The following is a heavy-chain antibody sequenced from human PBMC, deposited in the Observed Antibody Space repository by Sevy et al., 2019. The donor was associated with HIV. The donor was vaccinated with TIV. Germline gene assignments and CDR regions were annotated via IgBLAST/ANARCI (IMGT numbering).Heavy chain of an antibody. V-gene: IGHV4-31*03. CDR1: GGSISSGGYY. J-gene: IGHJ4*02. Sequence: SDTLSLTCTVSGGSISSGGYYWSWIRQHPGKGLEWIGYIYYSGSTYYNPSLKSRVTISVDTSKNQFSLKLSSVTAADTAVYYCARERVKPSSYYYDSSGYYYDDYWGQGTLVTVSS. CDR2: IYYSGST. D-gene: IGHD3-22*01. CDR3: ARERVKPSSYYYDSSGYYYDDY.